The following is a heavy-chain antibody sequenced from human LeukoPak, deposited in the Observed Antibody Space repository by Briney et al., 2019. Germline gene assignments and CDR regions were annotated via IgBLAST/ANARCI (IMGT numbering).Heavy chain of an antibody. CDR1: GFTFTDYW. V-gene: IGHV3-7*01. CDR2: IRQDGSEK. D-gene: IGHD6-13*01. J-gene: IGHJ4*01. CDR3: ARDGTAAGLYFDL. Sequence: GGSLRLSCAVSGFTFTDYWVNWVRQARGKGLEWVASIRQDGSEKTYVDSVKGRFTISRDNTKNSLSLQVNSLRVEDTAVYYCARDGTAAGLYFDLWGQGTLVSVSS.